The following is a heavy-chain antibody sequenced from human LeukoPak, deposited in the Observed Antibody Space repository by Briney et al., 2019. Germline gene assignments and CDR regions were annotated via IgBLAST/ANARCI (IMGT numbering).Heavy chain of an antibody. J-gene: IGHJ4*02. V-gene: IGHV3-30*18. D-gene: IGHD3-22*01. Sequence: GGSLRLSCAASGFTFSSYGMHWVRQAPGKGLEWVAVISYDRSNKYYADSVKGRFTISRDNSKNTLYLQMNSLRAEDTVVYYCAKDHGYYDSSGYYSIPFFDYWGQGTLVTVSS. CDR2: ISYDRSNK. CDR1: GFTFSSYG. CDR3: AKDHGYYDSSGYYSIPFFDY.